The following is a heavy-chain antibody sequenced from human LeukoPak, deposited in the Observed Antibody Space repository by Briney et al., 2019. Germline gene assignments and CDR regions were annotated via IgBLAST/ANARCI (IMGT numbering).Heavy chain of an antibody. J-gene: IGHJ5*02. CDR2: ISYDGSNK. CDR1: GFTFSSYG. D-gene: IGHD3-16*01. Sequence: GRSLRLSCAASGFTFSSYGMHWVRQAPGNGLEWVAVISYDGSNKYYADSVKGRFTISRDNSKNTLYLQMNSLRAEDTAVYYCAKDNRIMITFGQDNWLDPWGQGTLVTVSS. CDR3: AKDNRIMITFGQDNWLDP. V-gene: IGHV3-30*18.